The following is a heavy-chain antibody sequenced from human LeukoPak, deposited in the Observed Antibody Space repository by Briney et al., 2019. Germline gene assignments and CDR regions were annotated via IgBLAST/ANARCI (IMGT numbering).Heavy chain of an antibody. J-gene: IGHJ4*02. CDR2: ISSSSSYI. V-gene: IGHV3-21*01. Sequence: GGSLRLSCAASGFTFSSHSMNWVRQAPGKGLEWVSSISSSSSYIYHADSVKGRFTISRDNAKNSLYLQMNSLRAEDTAVYYCARVDCSGGSCYWDYWGQGTLVTVSS. CDR1: GFTFSSHS. D-gene: IGHD2-15*01. CDR3: ARVDCSGGSCYWDY.